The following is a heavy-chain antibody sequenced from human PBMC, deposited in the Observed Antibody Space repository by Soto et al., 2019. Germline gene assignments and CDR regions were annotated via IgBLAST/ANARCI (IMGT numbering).Heavy chain of an antibody. V-gene: IGHV5-10-1*01. D-gene: IGHD3-9*01. CDR2: IDPSDSYT. CDR1: GYSFTSYW. CDR3: ARHKTYYDILTGYYNPEYYYGMDV. J-gene: IGHJ6*02. Sequence: PGESLKISCKGSGYSFTSYWISWVCQMPGKGLEWMGRIDPSDSYTNYSPSFQGHVTISADKSISTAYLQWSSLKASDTAMYYCARHKTYYDILTGYYNPEYYYGMDVWGQGTTVTVS.